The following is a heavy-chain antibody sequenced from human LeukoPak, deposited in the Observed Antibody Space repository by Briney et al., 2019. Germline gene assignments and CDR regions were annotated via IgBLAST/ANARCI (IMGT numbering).Heavy chain of an antibody. Sequence: PGGSLRLSCAASGFTFSSYWMSWVRQAPGKGLEWVANIKQDGSEKYYVDSVKGRFTISRDNAKNSLYLQMNSLRAEDTAVYYCARGLALCAGSCPVDYWGQGTLVTVSS. J-gene: IGHJ4*02. CDR2: IKQDGSEK. CDR3: ARGLALCAGSCPVDY. D-gene: IGHD2-15*01. CDR1: GFTFSSYW. V-gene: IGHV3-7*05.